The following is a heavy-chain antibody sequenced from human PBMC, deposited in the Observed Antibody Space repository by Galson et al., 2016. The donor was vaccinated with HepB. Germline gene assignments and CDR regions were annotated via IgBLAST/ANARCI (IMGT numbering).Heavy chain of an antibody. Sequence: SLRLSCAASGDTFRNYWMHWVRQAPGQGLMWVARIKNDATSATYADSVKGRFTISRDNGKNTLFLQMAGLRVDDTAVYYCARDPALYGYYGFWYFDLWGRGTLVTVSS. CDR3: ARDPALYGYYGFWYFDL. CDR2: IKNDATSA. D-gene: IGHD4-17*01. CDR1: GDTFRNYW. V-gene: IGHV3-74*03. J-gene: IGHJ2*01.